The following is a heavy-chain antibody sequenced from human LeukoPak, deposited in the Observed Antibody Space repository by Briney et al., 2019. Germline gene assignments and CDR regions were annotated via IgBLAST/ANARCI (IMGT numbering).Heavy chain of an antibody. Sequence: QPGGSLRLSCAASGFTFSSYWMHWVRHAPGKGLVWVSRINTDGSTTSYADSVKGRFTISRDNSKNTLYLQVNSLRAEDTAVYYCARAKGYDCSGYCPFDYWGQGTVVTVSS. V-gene: IGHV3-74*01. J-gene: IGHJ4*02. D-gene: IGHD3-22*01. CDR1: GFTFSSYW. CDR3: ARAKGYDCSGYCPFDY. CDR2: INTDGSTT.